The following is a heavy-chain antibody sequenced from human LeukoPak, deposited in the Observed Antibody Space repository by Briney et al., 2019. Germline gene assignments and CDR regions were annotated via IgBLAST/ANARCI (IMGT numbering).Heavy chain of an antibody. CDR3: ARLNGAMDYFDY. CDR2: IYYSGSA. D-gene: IGHD1-26*01. CDR1: GDSMSSSSYY. J-gene: IGHJ4*02. Sequence: PSETLSLTCTVSGDSMSSSSYYWGWIRRPPGKGLEWIGNIYYSGSAHYNPSLKSRVTISVDMSKNQFSLRLSSVTTADTAEFYCARLNGAMDYFDYWGQGTLVTVSS. V-gene: IGHV4-39*01.